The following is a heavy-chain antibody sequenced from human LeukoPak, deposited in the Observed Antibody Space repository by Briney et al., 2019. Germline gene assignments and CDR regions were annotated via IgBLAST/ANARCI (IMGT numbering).Heavy chain of an antibody. CDR1: GGSISSYY. D-gene: IGHD1-26*01. CDR2: IYYSGST. Sequence: SETLSLTCTVSGGSISSYYWSWIRQPPGKGLEWIGYIYYSGSTNYNPSLKSRVTISVDTSKNQFSLKLSSVTAADTAVYYCARHLVGASLFDYWGQGTLVTVSS. CDR3: ARHLVGASLFDY. J-gene: IGHJ4*02. V-gene: IGHV4-59*08.